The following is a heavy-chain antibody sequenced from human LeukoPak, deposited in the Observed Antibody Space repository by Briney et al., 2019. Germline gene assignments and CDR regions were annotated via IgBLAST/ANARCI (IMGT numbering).Heavy chain of an antibody. J-gene: IGHJ4*02. V-gene: IGHV3-43*01. CDR3: AKDRGYYYDSSAYGSYFDY. CDR1: GFTFDDYT. CDR2: ISWDGGTT. Sequence: GGSLRLSCEASGFTFDDYTMHWVRQSPGKGLGWVSLISWDGGTTYYADSVRGRFTISRDNSKNSLYLQMNSLRTEDTALYYCAKDRGYYYDSSAYGSYFDYWGQGTLVTVSS. D-gene: IGHD3-22*01.